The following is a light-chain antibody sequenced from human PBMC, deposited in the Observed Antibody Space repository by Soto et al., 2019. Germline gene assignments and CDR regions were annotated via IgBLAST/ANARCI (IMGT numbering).Light chain of an antibody. Sequence: DIPMTQSPSSLSASVGDRVTITCRASQGISSFLAWFQQKPGKAPKSLIYDASNLQSGVPSRFSGSGSDTYFTLTISSLQPEDFATYYCQQYHSYPASFGQGTKVEIK. CDR3: QQYHSYPAS. CDR2: DAS. CDR1: QGISSF. V-gene: IGKV1-16*01. J-gene: IGKJ1*01.